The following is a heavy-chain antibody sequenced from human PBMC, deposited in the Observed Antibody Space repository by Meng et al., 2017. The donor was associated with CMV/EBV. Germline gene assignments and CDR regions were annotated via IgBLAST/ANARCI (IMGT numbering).Heavy chain of an antibody. CDR2: INHSGST. CDR3: ASARAARYRYYYYYGMDV. CDR1: GGSFSGYY. J-gene: IGHJ6*02. V-gene: IGHV4-34*01. Sequence: SETLSLTCAVYGGSFSGYYWSWTRQPPGKGLDWIGEINHSGSTNYNPSLKSRVTISVDTSKNQFSLKLSSVTAADTAVYYCASARAARYRYYYYYGMDVWGQGTTVTVSS. D-gene: IGHD6-6*01.